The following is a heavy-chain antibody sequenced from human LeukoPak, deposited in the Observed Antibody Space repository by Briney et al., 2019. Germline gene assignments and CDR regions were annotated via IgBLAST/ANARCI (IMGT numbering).Heavy chain of an antibody. CDR1: GGSISSYY. J-gene: IGHJ1*01. CDR2: ISHSGST. Sequence: PSETLSLTCTVSGGSISSYYWGWLRQPPGKGLEWIGSISHSGSTYYNPSLKSRVTISVDTSKNQFSLKLSSVTAADTAVYYCARLEYYDSSGYYSAYFQQWGQGTLLTVSS. V-gene: IGHV4-38-2*02. CDR3: ARLEYYDSSGYYSAYFQQ. D-gene: IGHD3-22*01.